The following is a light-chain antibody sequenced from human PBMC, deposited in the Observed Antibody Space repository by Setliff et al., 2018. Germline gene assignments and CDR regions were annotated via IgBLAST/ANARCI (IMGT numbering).Light chain of an antibody. CDR1: SSDIGDSYNY. J-gene: IGLJ2*01. CDR3: SSYRSSSTLGV. Sequence: QSALAQPASVSGSPGQSITISCIGTSSDIGDSYNYVSWYQHYPGKAPKLMIFDVTNRPSGVSNRFSGSKSGNTASLTISGLQAEDEALYYCSSYRSSSTLGVVGGGTK. V-gene: IGLV2-14*03. CDR2: DVT.